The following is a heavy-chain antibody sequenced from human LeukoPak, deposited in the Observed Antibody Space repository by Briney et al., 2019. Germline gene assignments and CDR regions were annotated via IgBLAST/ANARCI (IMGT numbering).Heavy chain of an antibody. Sequence: SETLSLTCTGSGVSISSSSYYWGGVRQPPGKGLEWIGSIYYSGSTYYNPSLKSRVTISVDTSKNQFSLKLSSVTAADTAVYYCARHVDGYNSIDYWGQGTLVTVSS. D-gene: IGHD5-24*01. J-gene: IGHJ4*02. CDR2: IYYSGST. CDR1: GVSISSSSYY. CDR3: ARHVDGYNSIDY. V-gene: IGHV4-39*01.